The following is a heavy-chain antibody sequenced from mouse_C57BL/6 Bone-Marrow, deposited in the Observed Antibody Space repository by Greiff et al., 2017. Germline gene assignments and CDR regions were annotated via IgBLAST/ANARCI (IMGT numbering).Heavy chain of an antibody. CDR1: GFTFSSYG. D-gene: IGHD2-2*01. Sequence: EVPGVESGGDLVKPGGSLKLSCAASGFTFSSYGMSWVRQTPDKRLEWVATIISGGSHTYFPDSVKGRFTIYRDNAKNTLYLQMSSLKSEDTAMYYCARQRGSYGYDGGYYFDYWGQGTTLTVSS. CDR2: IISGGSHT. V-gene: IGHV5-6*01. CDR3: ARQRGSYGYDGGYYFDY. J-gene: IGHJ2*01.